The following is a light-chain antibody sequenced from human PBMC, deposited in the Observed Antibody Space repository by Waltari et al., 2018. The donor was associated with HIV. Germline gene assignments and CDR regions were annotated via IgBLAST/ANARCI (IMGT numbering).Light chain of an antibody. V-gene: IGLV1-40*01. CDR2: GNS. CDR3: QSYDSSLSDSV. Sequence: QSVLTQPPSLSGAPGQRVTMSCTGSSSNIGAGYDVHWYQHLPGTAPQLLSYGNSNRPSGVPDRFSGSNSGTSASLAITGLQAEDGADYYCQSYDSSLSDSVFGGGTKLTVL. J-gene: IGLJ3*02. CDR1: SSNIGAGYD.